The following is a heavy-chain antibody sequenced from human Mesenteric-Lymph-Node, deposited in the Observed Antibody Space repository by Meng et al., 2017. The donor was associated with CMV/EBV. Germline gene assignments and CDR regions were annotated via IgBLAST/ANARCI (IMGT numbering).Heavy chain of an antibody. D-gene: IGHD5-24*01. CDR1: GYTFTSYF. J-gene: IGHJ4*02. CDR3: ARDDDYNNFFDY. Sequence: ASVKVSCKAFGYTFTSYFLHWVRQAPGQGLEWMGVISPSGGSTRFAQKFQGRVTMTRDTSASTVYMEVSGLRSEDTAVYFCARDDDYNNFFDYWGQGTLVTVSS. CDR2: ISPSGGST. V-gene: IGHV1-46*01.